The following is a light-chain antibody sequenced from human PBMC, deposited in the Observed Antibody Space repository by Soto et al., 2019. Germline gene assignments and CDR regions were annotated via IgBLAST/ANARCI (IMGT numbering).Light chain of an antibody. Sequence: EFVLTQSPGTLSLSPGESATLSCRASQSVINNVAWYQQKPGQAPRLLIFGASTRATGIPARFSGSGSGTEFTLTISSLHSEDFAVYYCQQYNKRPPWTFGQGTKVDI. V-gene: IGKV3-15*01. CDR2: GAS. CDR1: QSVINN. J-gene: IGKJ1*01. CDR3: QQYNKRPPWT.